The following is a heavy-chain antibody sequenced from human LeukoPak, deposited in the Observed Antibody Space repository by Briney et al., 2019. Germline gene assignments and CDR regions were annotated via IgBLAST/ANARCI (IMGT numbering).Heavy chain of an antibody. D-gene: IGHD3-22*01. CDR2: ISNDCGGT. CDR3: AKGSSGYFADL. CDR1: GFILNNYG. V-gene: IGHV3-23*01. Sequence: PGSSLRLSCAASGFILNNYGLSWVRQAPGKWLEWVSAISNDCGGTQYADFVEGRFTISRDNSKNTLFLQMSSLRAEDTALYYCAKGSSGYFADLWGQGTLVAVSS. J-gene: IGHJ5*02.